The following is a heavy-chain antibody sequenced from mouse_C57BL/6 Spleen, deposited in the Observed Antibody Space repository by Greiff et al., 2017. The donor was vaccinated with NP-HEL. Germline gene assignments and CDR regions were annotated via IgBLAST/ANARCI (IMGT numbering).Heavy chain of an antibody. CDR3: TREYYYGSSYESWFAY. CDR1: GFTFSSYA. CDR2: ISSGGDYI. D-gene: IGHD1-1*01. V-gene: IGHV5-9-1*02. J-gene: IGHJ3*01. Sequence: EVKLMESGEGLVKPGGSLKLSCAASGFTFSSYAMSWVRQTPEKRLEWVAYISSGGDYIYYADTVKGRFTISRDNARNTLYLQMSSLKSEDTAMYYCTREYYYGSSYESWFAYWGQGTLVTVSA.